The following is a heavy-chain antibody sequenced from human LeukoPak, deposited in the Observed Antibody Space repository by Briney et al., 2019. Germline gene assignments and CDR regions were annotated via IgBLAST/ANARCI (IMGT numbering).Heavy chain of an antibody. CDR2: ISYDGSNK. D-gene: IGHD6-13*01. J-gene: IGHJ3*02. Sequence: GGSLRLFCGASGFTFSSYAMHWVRQAPGKGLEWVAVISYDGSNKYYADSVKGRFTISRDNSKNTLYLQMNSLRAKDTAVYYCARDYGSSWYLDAFDIWGQGTMVTVSS. CDR3: ARDYGSSWYLDAFDI. CDR1: GFTFSSYA. V-gene: IGHV3-30*04.